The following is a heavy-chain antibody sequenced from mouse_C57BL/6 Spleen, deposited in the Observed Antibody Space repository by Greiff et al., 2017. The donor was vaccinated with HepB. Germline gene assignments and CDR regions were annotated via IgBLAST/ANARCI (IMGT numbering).Heavy chain of an antibody. Sequence: VKLQQSGAELVRPGASVTLSCKASGYTFTDYEMHWVKQTPVHGLEWIGAIDPETGGTAYNQKFKGKAILTADKSSSTAYMELRSLTSEDSAVYYCTRWSTYYGSSSFDYWGQGTTLTVSS. J-gene: IGHJ2*01. CDR1: GYTFTDYE. CDR2: IDPETGGT. CDR3: TRWSTYYGSSSFDY. V-gene: IGHV1-15*01. D-gene: IGHD1-1*01.